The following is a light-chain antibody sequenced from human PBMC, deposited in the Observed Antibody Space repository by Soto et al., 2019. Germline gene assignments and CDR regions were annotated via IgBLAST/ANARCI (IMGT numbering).Light chain of an antibody. CDR1: QSVSSSY. V-gene: IGKV3-20*01. CDR3: QQYGSSSYT. Sequence: EIVLTQSPGTLSLSPGERATLSCRASQSVSSSYLAWYQQKPGQAPRLLIYGASSRATGIPDRFSGSGSGTDFPLTISRREPEDFAVYYCQQYGSSSYTFGQGTKLEIK. CDR2: GAS. J-gene: IGKJ2*01.